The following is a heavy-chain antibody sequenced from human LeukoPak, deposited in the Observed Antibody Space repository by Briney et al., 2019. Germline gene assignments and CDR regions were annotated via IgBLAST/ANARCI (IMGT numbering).Heavy chain of an antibody. CDR1: GGSISSYY. D-gene: IGHD5-24*01. J-gene: IGHJ6*03. CDR3: ARAGGLEMSTIYPHYYYYYMDV. V-gene: IGHV4-59*01. Sequence: PSETLSLTCTVSGGSISSYYWSWIRQPPGKGLEWIGCVYYSGSTYYNPSLKSRVTMSVDTSKNQFSLRLSSVTAADTAVYYCARAGGLEMSTIYPHYYYYYMDVWGKGTTVTVSS. CDR2: VYYSGST.